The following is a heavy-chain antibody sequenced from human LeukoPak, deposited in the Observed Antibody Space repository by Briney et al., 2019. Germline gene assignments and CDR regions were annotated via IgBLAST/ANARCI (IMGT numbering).Heavy chain of an antibody. J-gene: IGHJ5*02. CDR1: RSSFTNYW. CDR2: IYPGDSNT. V-gene: IGHV5-51*01. CDR3: AKRPGRHAPWVS. D-gene: IGHD1-1*01. Sequence: GESLKISCKDSRSSFTNYWIGWVRQMPGKGLEWMGIIYPGDSNTTYSPSFQGQVTISADKSISTAYLQWSSLKASDTAIYYCAKRPGRHAPWVSWGQGTLVTVSS.